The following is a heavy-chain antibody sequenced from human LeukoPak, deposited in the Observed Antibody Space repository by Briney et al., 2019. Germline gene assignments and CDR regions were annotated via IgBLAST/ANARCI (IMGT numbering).Heavy chain of an antibody. D-gene: IGHD3-16*02. Sequence: PGGSLRLSCAASGFTFSSYAMSWVRQAPGKGLEWVSAISGSGGSTYYADSVKGRFTISRDNSKNTLYLQMNSLRAEDTAVYYCAKGDGYDYVWGSYRLDYWGQGTLVTVSS. J-gene: IGHJ4*02. CDR2: ISGSGGST. CDR1: GFTFSSYA. V-gene: IGHV3-23*01. CDR3: AKGDGYDYVWGSYRLDY.